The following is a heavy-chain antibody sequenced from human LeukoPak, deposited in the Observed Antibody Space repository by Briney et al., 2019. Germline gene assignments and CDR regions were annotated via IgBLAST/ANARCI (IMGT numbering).Heavy chain of an antibody. Sequence: SETLSLTCTVSGDSLSDYFWSWIRQPPGKGLEWIGYNSGSTNYNASLRSRVTILLVRSKNQFSLKLSSVTAADTAVYYCARGRGYGGNYLRSFDIWGQGTMGTVSS. J-gene: IGHJ3*02. D-gene: IGHD1-26*01. CDR1: GDSLSDYF. CDR2: NSGST. CDR3: ARGRGYGGNYLRSFDI. V-gene: IGHV4-59*08.